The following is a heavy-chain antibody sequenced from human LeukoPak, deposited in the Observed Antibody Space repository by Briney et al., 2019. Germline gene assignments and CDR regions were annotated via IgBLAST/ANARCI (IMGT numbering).Heavy chain of an antibody. Sequence: ASVKVSCKASGGTFSSYAISWVRQAPGQGLEWMGGIIPIFGTANYAQKFQGRVTITADESTSTAYMELSSLRSEDTAVYYCARAGDDYSNYVLYYGMDVWGQGTTVTVSS. J-gene: IGHJ6*02. CDR3: ARAGDDYSNYVLYYGMDV. CDR2: IIPIFGTA. CDR1: GGTFSSYA. V-gene: IGHV1-69*13. D-gene: IGHD4-11*01.